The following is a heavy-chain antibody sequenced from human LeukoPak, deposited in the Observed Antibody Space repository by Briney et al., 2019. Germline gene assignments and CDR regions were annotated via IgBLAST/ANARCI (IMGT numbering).Heavy chain of an antibody. CDR1: GGTFSSYA. CDR2: IIPIFGTA. Sequence: ASVKVSCKASGGTFSSYAISWVRQAPGQGLEWMGGIIPIFGTANYAQKFQGRVTITTDESTSTASMELSSLRSEDTAVYYCARGEWLRYNWNPNYYYMDVWGKGTTVTVSS. V-gene: IGHV1-69*05. D-gene: IGHD1-20*01. CDR3: ARGEWLRYNWNPNYYYMDV. J-gene: IGHJ6*03.